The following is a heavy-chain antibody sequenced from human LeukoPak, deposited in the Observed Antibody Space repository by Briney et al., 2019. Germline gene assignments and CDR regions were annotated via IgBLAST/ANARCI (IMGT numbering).Heavy chain of an antibody. CDR3: ARDQKIVVVPAASDY. CDR1: GFTVSSYS. Sequence: PGGSLRLSCAASGFTVSSYSMNWVRQAAGKGLEWVSSISSSSSYIYYADSVKGRFTISRDNAKNSLYLQMNSLRAEDTAVYYCARDQKIVVVPAASDYWGQGTLVTVSS. V-gene: IGHV3-21*01. D-gene: IGHD2-2*01. J-gene: IGHJ4*02. CDR2: ISSSSSYI.